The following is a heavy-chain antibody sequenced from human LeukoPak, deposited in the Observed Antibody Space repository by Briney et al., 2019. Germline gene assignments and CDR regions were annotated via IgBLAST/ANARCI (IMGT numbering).Heavy chain of an antibody. CDR2: IIPIFGTA. D-gene: IGHD4-23*01. V-gene: IGHV1-69*01. CDR1: GGTFSSYA. J-gene: IGHJ3*02. Sequence: SVKVSCKASGGTFSSYAISWVRQAPGQGLEWMGGIIPIFGTANYAQKFQGRVTITADESTSTAYMELSSLRSEDTAVYYCARDLSLYYGGNPWTHDAFDIWGQGTMVTVSS. CDR3: ARDLSLYYGGNPWTHDAFDI.